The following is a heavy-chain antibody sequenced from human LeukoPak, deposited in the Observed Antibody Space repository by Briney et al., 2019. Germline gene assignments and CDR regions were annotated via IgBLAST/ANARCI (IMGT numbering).Heavy chain of an antibody. CDR3: ARDSCIAYCGGDCYSGSLFDY. CDR2: ISSSSSYI. V-gene: IGHV3-21*01. CDR1: GFTFSSYS. D-gene: IGHD2-21*02. Sequence: GGSLRLSCAASGFTFSSYSMNWVRQAPGKGLEWVSSISSSSSYIYYADSVKGRFTISRDNAKNSLYLQMNSLRAEDTAVYYCARDSCIAYCGGDCYSGSLFDYWGQGTLVTVSS. J-gene: IGHJ4*02.